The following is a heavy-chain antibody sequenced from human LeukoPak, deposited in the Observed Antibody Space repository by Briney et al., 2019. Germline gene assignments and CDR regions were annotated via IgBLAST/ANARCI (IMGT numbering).Heavy chain of an antibody. Sequence: GGSLRLSCAASGFTFSSYSMNWVRQAPGKGLEWVSSISSSSSYIYYADSVKGRFTISRDNAENSLYLQMNSLRAEDTAVYYCARDFIVGAIYYYYYMDVWGKGTTVTVSS. CDR3: ARDFIVGAIYYYYYMDV. J-gene: IGHJ6*03. CDR1: GFTFSSYS. CDR2: ISSSSSYI. D-gene: IGHD1-26*01. V-gene: IGHV3-21*01.